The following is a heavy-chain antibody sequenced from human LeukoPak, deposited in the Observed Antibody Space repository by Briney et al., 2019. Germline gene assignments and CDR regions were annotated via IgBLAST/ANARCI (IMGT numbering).Heavy chain of an antibody. CDR2: IYYSGST. CDR1: GGSISSYY. V-gene: IGHV4-59*12. Sequence: SETLSLTCTVSGGSISSYYWSWIRQPPGKGLEWIGYIYYSGSTNYNPSLKSRVTISVDTSKNQFSLKLSSVTAADTAVYYCARDGITDGYWGQGTLVTVSS. D-gene: IGHD3-3*01. CDR3: ARDGITDGY. J-gene: IGHJ4*02.